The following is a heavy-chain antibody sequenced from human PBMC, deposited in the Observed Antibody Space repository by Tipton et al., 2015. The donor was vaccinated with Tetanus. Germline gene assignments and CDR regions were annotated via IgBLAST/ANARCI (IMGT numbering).Heavy chain of an antibody. CDR1: GGSISGNNW. CDR2: ILYSGKT. V-gene: IGHV4-4*02. Sequence: TLSLTCAVSGGSISGNNWWSWVRQSPGKGLEWIGEILYSGKTNYNPSLKSRVSISVDTSKNQFSLKLSSVTAADTAVYYCARHNPSGLWFGELDSSFDYWGQGTLVTVSS. CDR3: ARHNPSGLWFGELDSSFDY. J-gene: IGHJ4*02. D-gene: IGHD3-10*01.